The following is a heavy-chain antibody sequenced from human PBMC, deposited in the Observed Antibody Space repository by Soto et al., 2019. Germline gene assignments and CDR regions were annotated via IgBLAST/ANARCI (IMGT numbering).Heavy chain of an antibody. D-gene: IGHD2-15*01. CDR1: GGSISDFY. CDR2: IYYSGRT. V-gene: IGHV4-59*01. J-gene: IGHJ4*02. Sequence: SETLSLTCTVSGGSISDFYWSWARQPPGKGLEWIGYIYYSGRTDYNPSLKGRVTISIDTSKNQFSLKLTSVTAADTAVYYCARVGGVAASSFDYWGQGTLVTVSS. CDR3: ARVGGVAASSFDY.